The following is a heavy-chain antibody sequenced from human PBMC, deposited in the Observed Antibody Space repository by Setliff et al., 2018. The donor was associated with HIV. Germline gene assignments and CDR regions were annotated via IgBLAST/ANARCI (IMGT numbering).Heavy chain of an antibody. D-gene: IGHD6-19*01. J-gene: IGHJ6*03. CDR3: ARDGGPGSGWGDYSYYFSMDV. CDR1: GGAFSSYA. CDR2: INAGNGDT. Sequence: GASVKVSCKASGGAFSSYALSWVRQAPGQGLEWMGWINAGNGDTRYSPKFQGRVTFTRDSSASTVYMELGSLRSEDTAIYYCARDGGPGSGWGDYSYYFSMDVWGKGTTVTVSS. V-gene: IGHV1-3*01.